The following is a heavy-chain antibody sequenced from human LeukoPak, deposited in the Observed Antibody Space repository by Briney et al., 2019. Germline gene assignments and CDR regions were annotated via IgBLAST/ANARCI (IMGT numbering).Heavy chain of an antibody. CDR2: INPNSGGT. J-gene: IGHJ4*02. D-gene: IGHD2-15*01. V-gene: IGHV1-2*02. Sequence: ASVKVSCKASGYTFTGYYMHWVRQAPGQGLEWMGWINPNSGGTNYAQKFQGRVTMTRDTSISTAYMELSRLRSDDTAVYYCARDRELSGYIDYWGQGTLVTVSS. CDR3: ARDRELSGYIDY. CDR1: GYTFTGYY.